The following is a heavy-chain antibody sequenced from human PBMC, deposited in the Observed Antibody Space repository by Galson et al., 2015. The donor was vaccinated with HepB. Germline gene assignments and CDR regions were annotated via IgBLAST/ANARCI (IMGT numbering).Heavy chain of an antibody. CDR3: TRVKKNRHVVLVDYYYHDGMDV. CDR2: INPNSGDT. V-gene: IGHV1-2*02. J-gene: IGHJ6*02. CDR1: GYSFTDYY. D-gene: IGHD2-8*02. Sequence: SVKVSCKASGYSFTDYYMSWVRQAPGQGLEWVGWINPNSGDTNYVQKLQGRVTMTRDTSISTAYMELKRLRSDDTAMYYCTRVKKNRHVVLVDYYYHDGMDVWGQGTTVTVSS.